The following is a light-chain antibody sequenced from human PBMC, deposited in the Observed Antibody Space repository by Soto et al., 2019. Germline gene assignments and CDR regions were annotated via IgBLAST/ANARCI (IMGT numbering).Light chain of an antibody. J-gene: IGKJ1*01. CDR2: DAS. V-gene: IGKV3-20*01. Sequence: ENVLTQSPGTLSLTPGERATQSFKASQSVSNYLAWYQQKPGHAPRLLIYDASNRATGIPARFSGSGSGTDFTLTISRLEPEDFAVYYCQQYGSSGTFGQGTNVDI. CDR1: QSVSNY. CDR3: QQYGSSGT.